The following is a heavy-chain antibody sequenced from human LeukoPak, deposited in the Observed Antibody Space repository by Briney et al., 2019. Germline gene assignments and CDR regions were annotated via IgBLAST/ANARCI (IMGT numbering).Heavy chain of an antibody. D-gene: IGHD3-10*01. CDR3: ARVLTAWFGELPEDDY. Sequence: GGSLRLSCAASGFTFSSYAMHWVRQAPGKGLEWVAVISYDGSNKYYADSVKGRFTISRDNSKNTLYLQMNSLRAEDTAVYYCARVLTAWFGELPEDDYWGQGTLVTVSS. CDR1: GFTFSSYA. V-gene: IGHV3-30-3*01. CDR2: ISYDGSNK. J-gene: IGHJ4*02.